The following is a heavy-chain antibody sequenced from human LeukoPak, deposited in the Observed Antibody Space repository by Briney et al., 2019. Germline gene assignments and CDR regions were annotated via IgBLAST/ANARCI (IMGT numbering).Heavy chain of an antibody. CDR2: IYYSGST. CDR3: ARDPGYVQGYRAFDI. Sequence: SETLSFTCTVSGGSISSGGYYWSWIRQHPGKGLEWIGYIYYSGSTYYNPSLKSRVTISVDTSKNQFSLKLSSVTAADTAVYYCARDPGYVQGYRAFDIWGQGTMVTVSS. D-gene: IGHD3-16*01. V-gene: IGHV4-31*03. CDR1: GGSISSGGYY. J-gene: IGHJ3*02.